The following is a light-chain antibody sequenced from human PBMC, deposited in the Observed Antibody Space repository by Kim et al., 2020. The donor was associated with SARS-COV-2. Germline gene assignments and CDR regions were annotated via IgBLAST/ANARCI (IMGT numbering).Light chain of an antibody. CDR3: HQYGGSPRT. CDR1: QSVPGCD. Sequence: EIVLTQSPVTLSLSPGEGATLSCRASQSVPGCDLAWFQQKPGQTPRLLIYDASNSATGILDRFSGSVSGTDFTLTISRLGPEDFAVYYCHQYGGSPRTCGQGTKLEIK. CDR2: DAS. J-gene: IGKJ2*01. V-gene: IGKV3-20*01.